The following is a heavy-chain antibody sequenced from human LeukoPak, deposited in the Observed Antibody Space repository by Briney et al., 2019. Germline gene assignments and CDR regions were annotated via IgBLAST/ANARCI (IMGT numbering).Heavy chain of an antibody. J-gene: IGHJ4*02. Sequence: GGSLRLSCAASGFTFSSYWMSWLRQAPGKGLEWVANIKQDGSEKYYVDSVKGRFTISRDNAKNSLYLQMNSLRAEDTAVYYCARVPNYYYDSSAYYRFDYWGQGTLVTVSS. CDR2: IKQDGSEK. CDR3: ARVPNYYYDSSAYYRFDY. V-gene: IGHV3-7*01. D-gene: IGHD3-22*01. CDR1: GFTFSSYW.